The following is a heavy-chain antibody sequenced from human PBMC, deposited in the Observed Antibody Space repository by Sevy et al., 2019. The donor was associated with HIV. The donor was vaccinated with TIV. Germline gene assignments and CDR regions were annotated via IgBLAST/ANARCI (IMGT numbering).Heavy chain of an antibody. D-gene: IGHD2-21*02. CDR2: IRNKSDGGTP. J-gene: IGHJ1*01. CDR1: GFSFSKAW. V-gene: IGHV3-15*01. Sequence: GGSLRLSCATSGFSFSKAWMNWVRQDQGKGLEWIGLIRNKSDGGTPEYAPSVKDRFTISRDDSKDMIYLQMNILKIEDTGVYYCMTLHREMNEYFKPWGRGTLVTVSS. CDR3: MTLHREMNEYFKP.